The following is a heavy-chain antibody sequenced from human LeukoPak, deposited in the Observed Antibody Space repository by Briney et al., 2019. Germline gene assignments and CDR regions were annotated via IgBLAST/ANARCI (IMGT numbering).Heavy chain of an antibody. V-gene: IGHV1-24*01. CDR1: GGTFSSYA. D-gene: IGHD2-8*01. J-gene: IGHJ4*02. CDR3: ATEGRHCTNGVCYTNYFDY. CDR2: FDPEDGET. Sequence: ASVKVSCKASGGTFSSYAISWVRQAPGKGLEWMGGFDPEDGETIYAQKFQGRVTMTEDTSTDTAYMELSSLRSEDTAVYYCATEGRHCTNGVCYTNYFDYWGQGTLVTVSS.